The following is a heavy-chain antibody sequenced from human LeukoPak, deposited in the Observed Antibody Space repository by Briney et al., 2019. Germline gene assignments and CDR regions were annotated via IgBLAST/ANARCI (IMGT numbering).Heavy chain of an antibody. CDR1: GGSFSGFY. D-gene: IGHD5-12*01. J-gene: IGHJ4*02. V-gene: IGHV4-34*01. CDR3: ARGGGQWLRSYFFDY. Sequence: SETLSLTCAVYGGSFSGFYWTWIRQSQGKGLEWIGEINHSGNTNYNPSPKSRVTISVDTSKNQFSLRMRSVTAADTAIYYCARGGGQWLRSYFFDYWGQGALVTVSS. CDR2: INHSGNT.